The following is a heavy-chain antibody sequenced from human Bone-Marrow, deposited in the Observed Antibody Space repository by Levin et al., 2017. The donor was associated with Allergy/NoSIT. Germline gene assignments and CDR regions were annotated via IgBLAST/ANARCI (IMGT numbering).Heavy chain of an antibody. D-gene: IGHD4-17*01. CDR3: ARIGDDYGDYRTGYGMDV. CDR1: GFIFSSYS. J-gene: IGHJ6*02. CDR2: IRSSLSSSSAM. V-gene: IGHV3-48*04. Sequence: PGGSLRLSCEASGFIFSSYSMNWVRQAPGKGLEWLSYIRSSLSSSSAMYYADSVRGRFTISRDNAKNSLYLHMNSLRAEDTAVYYCARIGDDYGDYRTGYGMDVWGQGTTVTVSS.